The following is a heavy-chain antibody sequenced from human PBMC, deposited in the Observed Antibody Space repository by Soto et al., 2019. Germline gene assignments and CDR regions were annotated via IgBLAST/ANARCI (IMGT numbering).Heavy chain of an antibody. CDR1: GGTFSSYA. V-gene: IGHV1-69*13. CDR2: IIPIFGTA. Sequence: SVKVSCKASGGTFSSYAISWVRQAPGQGLEWMGGIIPIFGTANYAQKFQGRVTITADESTSTAYMELSSLRSEDTAVYYCARDPGALPDYGDYVLYYGMDVWGQGTKVTVSS. J-gene: IGHJ6*02. CDR3: ARDPGALPDYGDYVLYYGMDV. D-gene: IGHD4-17*01.